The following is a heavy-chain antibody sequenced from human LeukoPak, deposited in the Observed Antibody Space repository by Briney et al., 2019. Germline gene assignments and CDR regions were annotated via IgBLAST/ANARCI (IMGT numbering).Heavy chain of an antibody. CDR2: IIPIFGTA. CDR1: GGTFSSYA. D-gene: IGHD3-9*01. Sequence: ASVKVSCKASGGTFSSYAISWVRQAPGQGLEWMGGIIPIFGTANYAQKFQGRVTITADKSTSTAYMELSSLRSEDTAVYYCARVDSYYDILTGYYNEGGYFDYWGQRTLVTVSS. CDR3: ARVDSYYDILTGYYNEGGYFDY. V-gene: IGHV1-69*06. J-gene: IGHJ4*02.